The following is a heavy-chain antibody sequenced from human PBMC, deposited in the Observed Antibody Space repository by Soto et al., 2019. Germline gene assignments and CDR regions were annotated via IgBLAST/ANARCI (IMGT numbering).Heavy chain of an antibody. CDR3: ARALRNYDFLTGSPGYGGMDV. J-gene: IGHJ6*02. Sequence: ASVKVSCKASGDTFSSYAMHWVRQAPGQRLEWMGWINAGNGNRKYSQKFQGRVTITRDTSASTAYMELSSLRSEDTAVYYCARALRNYDFLTGSPGYGGMDVWGQGTTVTVSS. D-gene: IGHD3-9*01. V-gene: IGHV1-3*01. CDR2: INAGNGNR. CDR1: GDTFSSYA.